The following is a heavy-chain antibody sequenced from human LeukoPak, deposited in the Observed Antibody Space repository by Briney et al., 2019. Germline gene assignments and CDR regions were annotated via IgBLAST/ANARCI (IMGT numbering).Heavy chain of an antibody. CDR2: IYYSGTT. D-gene: IGHD4-17*01. J-gene: IGHJ4*02. CDR1: GGSVSSGSYY. Sequence: TLSLTCTVSGGSVSSGSYYWSRIRQTPGKGLEWIGYIYYSGTTYYNPSLKSRVTISVDTSKNQFSLKLSSVTAADTAVYYCARDDPVSDYWGQGTPVTVSS. V-gene: IGHV4-30-4*08. CDR3: ARDDPVSDY.